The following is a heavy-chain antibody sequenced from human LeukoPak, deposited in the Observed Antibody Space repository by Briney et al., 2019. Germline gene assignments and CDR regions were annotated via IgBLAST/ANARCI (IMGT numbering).Heavy chain of an antibody. CDR1: GFTVRNNY. Sequence: PGGSLRLSCEASGFTVRNNYMTWVRQAPGKGLEWVSVIYSGGGTYYADSVKDRFTVSRDNSKNTLFLQMNSLRAEDTAVYYCGRDGSGYSSGWYYFDYWGQGTLVTVSS. CDR3: GRDGSGYSSGWYYFDY. V-gene: IGHV3-66*01. J-gene: IGHJ4*02. D-gene: IGHD6-19*01. CDR2: IYSGGGT.